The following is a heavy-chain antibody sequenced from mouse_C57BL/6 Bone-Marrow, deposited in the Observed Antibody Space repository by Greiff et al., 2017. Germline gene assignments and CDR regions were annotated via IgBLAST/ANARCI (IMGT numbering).Heavy chain of an antibody. CDR2: IHPNSGST. J-gene: IGHJ2*01. D-gene: IGHD1-1*01. CDR3: AREGDSVVDY. V-gene: IGHV1-64*01. Sequence: VQLQQSGAELVKPGASVKLSCKASGYTFTSYWMHWVKQRPGQGLEWIGMIHPNSGSTNYNEKFKSKATLTVDKSSSTAYMQLSSLTSEDSAVYYCAREGDSVVDYWGQGTTLTVSS. CDR1: GYTFTSYW.